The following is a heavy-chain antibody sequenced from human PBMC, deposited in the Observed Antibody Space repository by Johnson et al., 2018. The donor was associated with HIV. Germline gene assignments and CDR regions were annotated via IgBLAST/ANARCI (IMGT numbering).Heavy chain of an antibody. Sequence: VQLVESGGGLVQPGGSLRLSCAASGFTVSSNYMNWVRQAPGKGLEWVSIIYSGGSTSYADSVKARFTISRDNSKNTLYLQMNSLRAEDTAMYYCAKERQLVRAFDIWGQGTMVTVSS. J-gene: IGHJ3*02. CDR3: AKERQLVRAFDI. CDR1: GFTVSSNY. V-gene: IGHV3-66*01. CDR2: IYSGGST. D-gene: IGHD6-6*01.